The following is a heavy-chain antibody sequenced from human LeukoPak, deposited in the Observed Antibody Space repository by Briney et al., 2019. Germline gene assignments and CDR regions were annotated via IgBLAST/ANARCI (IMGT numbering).Heavy chain of an antibody. Sequence: PSDTLSHTCTVSGGSISDSLYYWGWIRQSPGKGLEWIVSIYYSGITYYNPSLKSRFTISVDTSRNQFSLMLSSVTAADTTVYYCARHFVYYYGSGTYYPCWFDPWGQGTLVTVSS. CDR3: ARHFVYYYGSGTYYPCWFDP. CDR2: IYYSGIT. V-gene: IGHV4-39*01. J-gene: IGHJ5*02. D-gene: IGHD3-10*01. CDR1: GGSISDSLYY.